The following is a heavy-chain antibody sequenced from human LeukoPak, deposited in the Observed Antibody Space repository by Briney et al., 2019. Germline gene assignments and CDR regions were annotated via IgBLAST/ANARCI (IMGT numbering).Heavy chain of an antibody. J-gene: IGHJ4*02. Sequence: SETLSLTCTVSGGSISSYYWSWIRQPPGKGLEWIGYIYYSGSTNYNASLKSRVTILVDTSKNQFSPKLSSVTAADTAVYYCARGGGWYDYWGQGTLVTVSS. V-gene: IGHV4-59*01. D-gene: IGHD6-19*01. CDR1: GGSISSYY. CDR3: ARGGGWYDY. CDR2: IYYSGST.